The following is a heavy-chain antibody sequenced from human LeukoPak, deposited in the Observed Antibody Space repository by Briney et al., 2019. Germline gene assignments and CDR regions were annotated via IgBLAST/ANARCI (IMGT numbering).Heavy chain of an antibody. CDR1: GFSLSDYA. Sequence: GGSLRLSCAASGFSLSDYAMGWVRRAPGKGLEWVGRIKSKTDGGTTDYAAPVKGRFTISRDDSKNTLYLQMNSLKTEDTAVYYCTTRGYCSGGSCYDYWGQGTLVTVSS. V-gene: IGHV3-15*01. D-gene: IGHD2-15*01. CDR2: IKSKTDGGTT. CDR3: TTRGYCSGGSCYDY. J-gene: IGHJ4*02.